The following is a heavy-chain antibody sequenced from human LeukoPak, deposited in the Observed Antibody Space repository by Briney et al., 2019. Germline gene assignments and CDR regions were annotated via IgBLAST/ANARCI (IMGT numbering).Heavy chain of an antibody. CDR2: IYYSGSP. V-gene: IGHV4-31*03. D-gene: IGHD6-13*01. J-gene: IGHJ4*02. CDR3: ARDRKGYPLDY. CDR1: GGSISSGGYY. Sequence: SETPSLTCTVSGGSISSGGYYWSWIRQHPGKDLEWIGYIYYSGSPYYNPSLRNRVTISLDTSKSQFSLKLSSVTAADTAVYYCARDRKGYPLDYWGQGTLVTVSS.